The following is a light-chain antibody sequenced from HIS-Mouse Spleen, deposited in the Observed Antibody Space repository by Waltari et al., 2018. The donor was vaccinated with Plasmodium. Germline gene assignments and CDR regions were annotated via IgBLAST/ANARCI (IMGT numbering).Light chain of an antibody. V-gene: IGLV2-8*01. Sequence: QSALTQPPSASGSPGQSVTISCTGTSSDVGGYNYVSWYQQHPGKAPKLMIYEGSNRPSGVPDRFSGSKSGNTASLTVSGLQAEDEADYYCSSYAGSNNLVFGGGTKLTVL. J-gene: IGLJ2*01. CDR1: SSDVGGYNY. CDR2: EGS. CDR3: SSYAGSNNLV.